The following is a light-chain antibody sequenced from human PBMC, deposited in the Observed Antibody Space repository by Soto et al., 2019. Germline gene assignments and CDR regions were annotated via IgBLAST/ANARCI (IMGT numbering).Light chain of an antibody. J-gene: IGKJ4*01. CDR2: DTS. CDR1: QSVSSD. CDR3: QQYNKWPLT. Sequence: EIVMTQSPATLSVSPGERATLSCRASQSVSSDLVWYQQKAGQAPRLLIYDTSTRATGIPARFSGSESGTEFTLTISSRQSEDSAVYRCQQYNKWPLTFGGETKVEIK. V-gene: IGKV3-15*01.